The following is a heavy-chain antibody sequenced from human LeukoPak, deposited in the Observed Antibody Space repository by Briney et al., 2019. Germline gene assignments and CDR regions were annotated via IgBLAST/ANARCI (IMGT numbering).Heavy chain of an antibody. Sequence: GGSLRLSCAPSGFIFSSYWMSWVRQAPGKGLEWVANIKQDGSEKYYVDSVKGRFTISRDNAKNSLYLQMNSLRAEDTAVYYCARDQGGATPIDYWGQGTPVTVSS. CDR1: GFIFSSYW. V-gene: IGHV3-7*01. CDR3: ARDQGGATPIDY. CDR2: IKQDGSEK. D-gene: IGHD1-26*01. J-gene: IGHJ4*02.